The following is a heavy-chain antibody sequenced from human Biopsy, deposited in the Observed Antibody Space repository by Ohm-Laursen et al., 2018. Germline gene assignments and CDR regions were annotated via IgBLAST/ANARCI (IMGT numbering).Heavy chain of an antibody. D-gene: IGHD3-16*01. CDR1: GFRFDNTG. V-gene: IGHV3-9*01. CDR2: ISWSSDSI. CDR3: AKDWFPYADYARAHGVDV. J-gene: IGHJ6*02. Sequence: SLRLSCAASGFRFDNTGMHWVRQGPGKGLEWVAGISWSSDSITYAKSVTGRFTISRDNGENSLYLQMNSLRPEDTAVYYCAKDWFPYADYARAHGVDVWGQGTTVTVSS.